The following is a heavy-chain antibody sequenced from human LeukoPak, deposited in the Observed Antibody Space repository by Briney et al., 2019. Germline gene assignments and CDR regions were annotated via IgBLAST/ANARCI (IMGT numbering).Heavy chain of an antibody. V-gene: IGHV1-24*01. Sequence: GASVKVSCKVSGYTLTELSMHWVRQAPGKGLEWMGGFDPEDGETIYAQNFQGRVTISADGTTNAAYLELSSLISEETAVYYCAHVGAGGIGVGILGSFDYWGQGTLVTVSS. CDR1: GYTLTELS. CDR2: FDPEDGET. J-gene: IGHJ4*02. D-gene: IGHD6-19*01. CDR3: AHVGAGGIGVGILGSFDY.